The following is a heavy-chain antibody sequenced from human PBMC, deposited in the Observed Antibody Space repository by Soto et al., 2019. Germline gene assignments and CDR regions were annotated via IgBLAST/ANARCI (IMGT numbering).Heavy chain of an antibody. Sequence: SETLSLTCTVSGGSISSFYWSWIRQPPGKGLEWIGYVYYSGVTDYNPSLKSRVTISVHSSKNQFSLNLSSATAADTTVYYCEREGRMDTFDYWGQGALVTVSS. J-gene: IGHJ4*02. CDR1: GGSISSFY. CDR2: VYYSGVT. CDR3: EREGRMDTFDY. V-gene: IGHV4-59*01. D-gene: IGHD5-18*01.